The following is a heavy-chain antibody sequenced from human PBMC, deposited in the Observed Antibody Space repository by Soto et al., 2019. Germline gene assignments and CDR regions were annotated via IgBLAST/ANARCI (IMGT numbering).Heavy chain of an antibody. D-gene: IGHD3-10*01. CDR1: GYSISSGYY. CDR2: MSHGGST. CDR3: AREANGSASYWEYFVDY. V-gene: IGHV4-38-2*02. Sequence: SETLSLTCAVSGYSISSGYYWGWIRQPPGKGLEWIGSMSHGGSTYYNPSLKSRVTISVDSSKNQFSVRLSSVTAADTAVYYCAREANGSASYWEYFVDYWGQGTLVTVSS. J-gene: IGHJ4*02.